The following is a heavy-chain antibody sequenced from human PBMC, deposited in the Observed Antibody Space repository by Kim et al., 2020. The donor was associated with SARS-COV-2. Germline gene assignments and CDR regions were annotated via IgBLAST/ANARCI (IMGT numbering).Heavy chain of an antibody. J-gene: IGHJ6*02. CDR2: FDPEDGET. CDR1: GYTLTELS. V-gene: IGHV1-24*01. Sequence: ASVKVSCKVSGYTLTELSMHWVRQAPGKGLEWMGGFDPEDGETIYAQKFQGRVTMTEDTSTDTAYMELSSLRSEDTAVYYCATGVAVAGTPSDYYYYYGMDVGGQGTTVTVSS. D-gene: IGHD6-19*01. CDR3: ATGVAVAGTPSDYYYYYGMDV.